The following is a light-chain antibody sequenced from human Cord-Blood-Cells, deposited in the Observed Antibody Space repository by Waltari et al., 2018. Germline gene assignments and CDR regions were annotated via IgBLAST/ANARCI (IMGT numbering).Light chain of an antibody. V-gene: IGKV1-8*01. CDR3: QQYYSYPLT. Sequence: AIRMTQSPSSLSASTGDRVTITCRASQGISSSSAWYQQKPGKAPKLLIYAASTLQSGVPSRFSGSGSGTDFTLTISCLQSEDFATYYCQQYYSYPLTFGGGTKVEIK. CDR1: QGISSS. CDR2: AAS. J-gene: IGKJ4*01.